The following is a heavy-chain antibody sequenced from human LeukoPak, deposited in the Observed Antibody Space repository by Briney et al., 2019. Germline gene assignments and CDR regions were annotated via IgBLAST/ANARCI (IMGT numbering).Heavy chain of an antibody. D-gene: IGHD3-22*01. V-gene: IGHV3-33*01. CDR3: AREARYESSGYYFDF. CDR2: IWYDGSSK. J-gene: IGHJ4*02. Sequence: GRSLRLSCEASGFTFSSKGMHCVRQAPGKGLEWVAVIWYDGSSKYYADSVKGRFTISRDNSKNTLYLQMTSLRAEDTAVYYCAREARYESSGYYFDFWGQGTQVTVSS. CDR1: GFTFSSKG.